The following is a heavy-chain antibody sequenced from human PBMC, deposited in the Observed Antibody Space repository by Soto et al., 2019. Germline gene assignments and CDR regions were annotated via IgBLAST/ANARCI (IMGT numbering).Heavy chain of an antibody. CDR3: ARDLNSIVVLSNRFAP. V-gene: IGHV1-18*01. D-gene: IGHD3-22*01. CDR1: GYTFTSYG. CDR2: ISAYNGNT. Sequence: GASVKVSCKASGYTFTSYGISWVRQAPGQGLEWMGWISAYNGNTNYAQKLQGRVTMTTDTSTSTAYMELRSLRSDDTAVYYCARDLNSIVVLSNRFAPWGQGTLVTVSS. J-gene: IGHJ5*02.